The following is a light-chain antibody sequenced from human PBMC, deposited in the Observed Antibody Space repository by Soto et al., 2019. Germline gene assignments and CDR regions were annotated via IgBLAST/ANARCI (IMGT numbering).Light chain of an antibody. Sequence: SALTQPPSASGSPGQSVTISCTGTSSDVGGYNYVSWYQQHPGKAPKLMIYEVTKRPSGVPDRFSGSKSGNTASLTVSGLLAEDEADYYCSSHAGIINVLFGGGTKVTVL. CDR3: SSHAGIINVL. CDR1: SSDVGGYNY. V-gene: IGLV2-8*01. CDR2: EVT. J-gene: IGLJ3*02.